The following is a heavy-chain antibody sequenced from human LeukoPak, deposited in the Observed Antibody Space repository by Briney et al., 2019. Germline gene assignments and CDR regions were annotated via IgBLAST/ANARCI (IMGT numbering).Heavy chain of an antibody. V-gene: IGHV4-59*01. J-gene: IGHJ1*01. D-gene: IGHD4-17*01. CDR1: GGSISSYY. Sequence: SETLSLTCTVSGGSISSYYWSWIRQPPGKGLEWIGYIYYSGSTNYSPSLKSRVTISVDTSKNQFSLKLSSVTAADTAVYYCAREGAKNDYGDPLYFQHWGQSTLVTVSS. CDR2: IYYSGST. CDR3: AREGAKNDYGDPLYFQH.